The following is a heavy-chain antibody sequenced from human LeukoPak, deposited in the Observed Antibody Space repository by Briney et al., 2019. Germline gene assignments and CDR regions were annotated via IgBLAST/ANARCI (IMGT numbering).Heavy chain of an antibody. CDR2: ISGSGGST. V-gene: IGHV3-23*01. D-gene: IGHD5-18*01. J-gene: IGHJ4*02. CDR1: GFTFSSYA. Sequence: AGSLTLSCSASGFTFSSYAMSWVRQAPGKGLEWVSAISGSGGSTYYADSVKGRFTISRDNSKNTLYLQMNSLRAEDTAVYYCAKERGYSYGCFDYWGQGTLVTVSS. CDR3: AKERGYSYGCFDY.